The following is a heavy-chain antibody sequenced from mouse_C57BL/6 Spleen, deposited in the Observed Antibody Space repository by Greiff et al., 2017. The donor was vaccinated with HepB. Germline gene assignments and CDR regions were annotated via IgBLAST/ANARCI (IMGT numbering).Heavy chain of an antibody. V-gene: IGHV1-26*01. D-gene: IGHD2-3*01. CDR2: INPNNGGT. J-gene: IGHJ3*01. Sequence: EVQLQQSGPELVKPGASVKISCKASGYTFTDYYMNWVKQSHGRSLEWIGDINPNNGGTSYNQKFKGKAKLTVDKSSITAYMELRSLTSEDSAVYYCARCLDDGYFWFAYWGQVTLVTVSA. CDR1: GYTFTDYY. CDR3: ARCLDDGYFWFAY.